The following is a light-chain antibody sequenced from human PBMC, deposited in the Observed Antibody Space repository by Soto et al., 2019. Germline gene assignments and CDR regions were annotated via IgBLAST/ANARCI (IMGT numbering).Light chain of an antibody. CDR2: KAS. Sequence: DIQMTQSPSPLSGSVGDRVTTTCRASQTISSWLAWYHQKPGKAPKLLIYKASTLKSGVPSRFSGSGSGTESTLTISSLQPDDVATYYCQQYNSYPVTFAQGTKVDI. CDR1: QTISSW. J-gene: IGKJ1*01. CDR3: QQYNSYPVT. V-gene: IGKV1-5*03.